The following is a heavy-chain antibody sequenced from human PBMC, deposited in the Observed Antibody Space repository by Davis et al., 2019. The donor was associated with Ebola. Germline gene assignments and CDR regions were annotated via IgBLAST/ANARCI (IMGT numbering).Heavy chain of an antibody. CDR3: ARRRVAAAGTWFDP. CDR2: IFTGDSDT. J-gene: IGHJ5*02. V-gene: IGHV5-51*01. CDR1: GNSFSSHW. D-gene: IGHD6-13*01. Sequence: GESLKISCQDSGNSFSSHWIGWVRQMPGKGLEWMGIIFTGDSDTRYSPSFQGQVTISADKSISTAYLQWSSLKASDTAMHYCARRRVAAAGTWFDPWGQGTLVTVSS.